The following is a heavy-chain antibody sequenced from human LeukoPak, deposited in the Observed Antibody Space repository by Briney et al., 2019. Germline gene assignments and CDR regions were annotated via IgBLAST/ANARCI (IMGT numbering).Heavy chain of an antibody. V-gene: IGHV3-48*02. CDR1: GFTFSTSS. J-gene: IGHJ3*02. CDR2: ISSSSSTI. CDR3: ARALVPAATLDAFDI. Sequence: GGSLRLSCAASGFTFSTSSMNWVRQAPGKGLEWVSYISSSSSTIYYADSVKGRFTISRDNAKNSLYLQMNSLRDEDTAVYYCARALVPAATLDAFDIWGQGTMVTVSS. D-gene: IGHD2-2*01.